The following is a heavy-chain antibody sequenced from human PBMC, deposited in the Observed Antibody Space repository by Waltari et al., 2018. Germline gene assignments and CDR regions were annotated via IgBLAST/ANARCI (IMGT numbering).Heavy chain of an antibody. CDR2: VYFTGST. Sequence: QVRLQESGPGMVKSSQTLSLTCTVSGGSISTGRYYWTWIRHLPGKGLEWIGYVYFTGSTLYNPALASRLSITVDTSKNQFSLNLESVCPADTAVYYCARVGTLAFDFWGQGTEVAVSS. J-gene: IGHJ3*01. CDR1: GGSISTGRYY. V-gene: IGHV4-31*03. D-gene: IGHD3-10*01. CDR3: ARVGTLAFDF.